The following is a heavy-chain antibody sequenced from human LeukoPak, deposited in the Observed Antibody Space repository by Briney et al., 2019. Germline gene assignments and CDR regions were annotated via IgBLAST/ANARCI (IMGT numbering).Heavy chain of an antibody. J-gene: IGHJ6*03. CDR1: GLTFSSYG. V-gene: IGHV3-23*01. D-gene: IGHD6-6*01. CDR2: ITGSYIST. Sequence: PGGSLRLSCAASGLTFSSYGMSWVRQAPGRGLEWVSTITGSYISTYYADSVKGRFTVSRDNSKNTLYLQMNSLRAEDTAVYYCAKGPRGHSSSSIVYYYYYMDVWGKGTAVTVSS. CDR3: AKGPRGHSSSSIVYYYYYMDV.